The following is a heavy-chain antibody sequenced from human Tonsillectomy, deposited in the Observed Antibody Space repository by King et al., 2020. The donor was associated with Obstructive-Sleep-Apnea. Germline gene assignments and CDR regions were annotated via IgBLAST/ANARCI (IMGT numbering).Heavy chain of an antibody. CDR3: AKDRWELLFAFDI. Sequence: VQLVESGGGVVQPGGSLRLSCAASGFTFSSYGMHWVRQAPGKGLEWVAFIRYDGSNKYYADSVKGRFTISRDNSKNTLYLQMNSLRAEDTAVYYCAKDRWELLFAFDIWGQGTMVTVSS. J-gene: IGHJ3*02. CDR2: IRYDGSNK. V-gene: IGHV3-30*02. D-gene: IGHD1-26*01. CDR1: GFTFSSYG.